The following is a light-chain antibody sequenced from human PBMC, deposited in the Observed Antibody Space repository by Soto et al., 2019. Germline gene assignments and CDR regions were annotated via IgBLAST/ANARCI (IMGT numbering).Light chain of an antibody. CDR3: QQYGSTPRT. CDR2: GAS. V-gene: IGKV3-20*01. J-gene: IGKJ1*01. Sequence: EIVLTQSPGTLYLSPGERATLSCRASQSVSSSYLAWYQQKPGQAPRLLIYGASSRATGIPDRFSGSGSGTDFTLTISRREPEDVAVYYCQQYGSTPRTFGQGTKVDIK. CDR1: QSVSSSY.